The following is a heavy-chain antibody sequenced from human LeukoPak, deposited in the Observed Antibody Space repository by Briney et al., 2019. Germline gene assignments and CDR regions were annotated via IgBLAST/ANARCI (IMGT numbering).Heavy chain of an antibody. CDR3: VGVLRPNSPHGMDV. V-gene: IGHV1-46*01. J-gene: IGHJ6*02. CDR2: FNPSGDTT. D-gene: IGHD2/OR15-2a*01. Sequence: ASVTVSCKASGYTFTIYYMHWVRQAPGQGLEWLGIFNPSGDTTSYAQKFQGRVTMTRDTSTSTFYMELSSLRSEETAVYYCVGVLRPNSPHGMDVWGQGTTVTVSS. CDR1: GYTFTIYY.